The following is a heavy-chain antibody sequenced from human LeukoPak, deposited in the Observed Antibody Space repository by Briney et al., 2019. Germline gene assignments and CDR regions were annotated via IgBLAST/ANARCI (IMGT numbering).Heavy chain of an antibody. J-gene: IGHJ6*02. D-gene: IGHD3-3*01. V-gene: IGHV3-21*01. CDR1: GFTFSSYS. Sequence: PGGSLRLSCAASGFTFSSYSMNWVRQAPGKGLEWVTSISSSSSYIYYADSVKGRFTISRDNAKNSLYPQMNSLRAEDTAVYYCARGTYYDFWSGYYEGVSYGMDVWGQGTTVTVSS. CDR3: ARGTYYDFWSGYYEGVSYGMDV. CDR2: ISSSSSYI.